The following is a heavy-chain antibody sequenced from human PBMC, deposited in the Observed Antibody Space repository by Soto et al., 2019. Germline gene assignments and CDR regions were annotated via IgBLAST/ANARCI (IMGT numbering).Heavy chain of an antibody. CDR2: IIPIFGTA. D-gene: IGHD2-15*01. Sequence: QVQLVQSGAEVKKPGSSVKVSCKASGGTFSSYAISWVRQAPGQGLEWMGGIIPIFGTANYAQKCQGRVTIXAXESTSTAYMELSSLRSXXTAVYYCARHPGGRGYYYGMDGWGQGTTVTVSS. J-gene: IGHJ6*02. V-gene: IGHV1-69*12. CDR3: ARHPGGRGYYYGMDG. CDR1: GGTFSSYA.